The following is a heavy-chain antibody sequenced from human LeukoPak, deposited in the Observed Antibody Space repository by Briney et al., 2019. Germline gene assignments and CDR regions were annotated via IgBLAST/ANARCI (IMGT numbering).Heavy chain of an antibody. D-gene: IGHD2-15*01. Sequence: GGSLRLYCAASGFTFSSYAMSWVRQAPGKGLEWVSAISGSGGSTYYADSVKGRFTISRDNSKNTLYLQMNSLRAEDTAVYYCTTDGGCSGGSCYSFYMDVWGKGTTVTVSS. CDR1: GFTFSSYA. CDR3: TTDGGCSGGSCYSFYMDV. CDR2: ISGSGGST. V-gene: IGHV3-23*01. J-gene: IGHJ6*03.